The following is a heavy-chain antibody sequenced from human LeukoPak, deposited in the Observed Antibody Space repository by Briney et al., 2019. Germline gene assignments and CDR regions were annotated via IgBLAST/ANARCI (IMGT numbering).Heavy chain of an antibody. V-gene: IGHV3-7*01. D-gene: IGHD1-26*01. J-gene: IGHJ4*02. CDR1: GFTFSSYW. Sequence: GGSLRLSCAASGFTFSSYWMSWVRQAPGKGLEWVANIKQVGSEKYYVDSVKGRFTISRDNAKNSLYLQMNSLRAEDTAVYYCARGTLVGATSYWGQGTLVTVSS. CDR3: ARGTLVGATSY. CDR2: IKQVGSEK.